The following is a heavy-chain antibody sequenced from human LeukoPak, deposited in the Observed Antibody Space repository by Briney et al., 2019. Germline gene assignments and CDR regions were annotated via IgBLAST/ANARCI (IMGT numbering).Heavy chain of an antibody. CDR2: IYTSGST. CDR3: ARVMVSSGWYYFDY. V-gene: IGHV4-4*07. Sequence: SETLSLTCTVSGGSISSYYWSWIRQPAGKGLEWIGRIYTSGSTNYNPSLKSRVTMSVDTSKNQFSPKLGSVTAADTAVYYCARVMVSSGWYYFDYWGQGTLVTVSS. J-gene: IGHJ4*02. CDR1: GGSISSYY. D-gene: IGHD6-19*01.